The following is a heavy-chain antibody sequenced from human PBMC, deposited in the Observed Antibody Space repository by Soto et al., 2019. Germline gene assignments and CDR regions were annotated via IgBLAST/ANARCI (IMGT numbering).Heavy chain of an antibody. CDR2: ISSSSSTI. CDR1: GFTFSSYS. J-gene: IGHJ3*02. CDR3: ASRYPYDFWSGRSDDAFDI. Sequence: EVQLLESGGGLVQPGGSLRVSCAASGFTFSSYSMNWVRQAPGKGLEWVSYISSSSSTIYYADSVKGRFTISRDNAKNSLYLQMNSLRAEDTAVYYCASRYPYDFWSGRSDDAFDIWGQGTMVTVSS. D-gene: IGHD3-3*01. V-gene: IGHV3-48*01.